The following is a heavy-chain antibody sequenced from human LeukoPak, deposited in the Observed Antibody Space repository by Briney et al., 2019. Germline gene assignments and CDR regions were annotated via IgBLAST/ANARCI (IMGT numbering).Heavy chain of an antibody. Sequence: ASVKVSCKASGYTFTGYYMHWVRQAPGQGLEGMGWINPNSGGTNYAQKFQGRVTMTRDTSISTAYMELSRLRSDDTAVYYCALYDFWSGYYTFDYWGQGTLVTVSS. CDR3: ALYDFWSGYYTFDY. CDR1: GYTFTGYY. J-gene: IGHJ4*02. V-gene: IGHV1-2*02. D-gene: IGHD3-3*01. CDR2: INPNSGGT.